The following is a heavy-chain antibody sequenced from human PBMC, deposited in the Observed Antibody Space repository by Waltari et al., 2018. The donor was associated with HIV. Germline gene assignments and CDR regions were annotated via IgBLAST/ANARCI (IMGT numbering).Heavy chain of an antibody. CDR2: ISSNVGST. J-gene: IGHJ4*02. CDR3: ARDAGSGSYYNL. CDR1: GFTFSSYA. Sequence: EVQLVESGGGLVQPGGSLRLSCAASGFTFSSYAMHWVRQAPGKGLEYFSAISSNVGSTYYANSVKGRFTISRDNSKNTLYLQMGSLRAEDMAVYYCARDAGSGSYYNLWGQGTLVTVSS. D-gene: IGHD3-10*01. V-gene: IGHV3-64*01.